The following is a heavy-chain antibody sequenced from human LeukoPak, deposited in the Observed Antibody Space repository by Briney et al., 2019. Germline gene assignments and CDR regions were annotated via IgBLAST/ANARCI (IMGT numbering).Heavy chain of an antibody. Sequence: GGSLRLSCVVSGFTFSSYAMSWVRQAPGKGREWVSGISGSGGSTYYADSVKGRFTIYRDNSKNTLFLQMNSLRAEDTAVYYCAKRACSRTTCQGYYFDYWGQGALVTVSS. V-gene: IGHV3-23*01. D-gene: IGHD2-2*01. J-gene: IGHJ4*02. CDR1: GFTFSSYA. CDR3: AKRACSRTTCQGYYFDY. CDR2: ISGSGGST.